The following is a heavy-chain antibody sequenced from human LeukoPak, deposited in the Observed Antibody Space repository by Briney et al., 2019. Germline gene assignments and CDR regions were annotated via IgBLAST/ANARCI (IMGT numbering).Heavy chain of an antibody. J-gene: IGHJ1*01. CDR2: INTNTGNP. D-gene: IGHD2-15*01. V-gene: IGHV7-4-1*02. CDR3: ARGGYCSGGSCYSLVFQH. CDR1: GYTFTSYA. Sequence: ASVTVSCTASGYTFTSYAMNWVRQAPGQGLEWMGWINTNTGNPTYAQGFTGRFVFSLDTSVSTAYPQISSLKAEDTAVYYCARGGYCSGGSCYSLVFQHWGQGTLVTVSS.